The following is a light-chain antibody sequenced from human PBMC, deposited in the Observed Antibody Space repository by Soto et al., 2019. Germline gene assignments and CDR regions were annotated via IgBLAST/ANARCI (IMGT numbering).Light chain of an antibody. Sequence: ATQMTQSPSSLSASVGDRVTITCRASQGIRNDLGWYQQKPGKAAKLLIYAASRLQSGVPSRFSGSGSGTDFTLTISSLQPEDFATYCCLQDYNCPWTFGQGTKVDIK. CDR2: AAS. V-gene: IGKV1-6*01. CDR3: LQDYNCPWT. CDR1: QGIRND. J-gene: IGKJ1*01.